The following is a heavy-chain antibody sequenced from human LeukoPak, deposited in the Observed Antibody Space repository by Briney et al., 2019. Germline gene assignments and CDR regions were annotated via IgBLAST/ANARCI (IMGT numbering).Heavy chain of an antibody. D-gene: IGHD3-22*01. V-gene: IGHV3-9*01. CDR2: ISWNSGSI. J-gene: IGHJ6*02. Sequence: PGRSLRLSCAASGFTFDDYAMHWVRQAPGEGLEWVSGISWNSGSIGYADSVKGRFTISRDNAKNSLYLQMNSLRAEDTALYYCAKDTHYYDSSGYYYYYYGMDVWGQGTTVTVSS. CDR3: AKDTHYYDSSGYYYYYYGMDV. CDR1: GFTFDDYA.